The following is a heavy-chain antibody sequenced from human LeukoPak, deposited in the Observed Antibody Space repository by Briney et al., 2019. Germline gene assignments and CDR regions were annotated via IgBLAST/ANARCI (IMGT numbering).Heavy chain of an antibody. V-gene: IGHV1-46*01. Sequence: ASVTVSCKASGYTFTSYYMHWVRQAPGQGLEWMGVINPSGGSTSYAQKFQGRVTMTRDMSTSTVYMELSSLRSEDTAVYYCARARLERYYFDYWGQGTLVTVSS. D-gene: IGHD1-1*01. CDR1: GYTFTSYY. CDR3: ARARLERYYFDY. CDR2: INPSGGST. J-gene: IGHJ4*02.